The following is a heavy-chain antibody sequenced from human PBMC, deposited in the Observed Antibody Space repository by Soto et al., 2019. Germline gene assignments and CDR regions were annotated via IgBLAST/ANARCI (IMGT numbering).Heavy chain of an antibody. CDR1: GGTFSSYA. D-gene: IGHD6-13*01. CDR3: ARDLIAAAGNWFDP. Sequence: QVQLVQSGAEVKKPGSSVKVSCKASGGTFSSYAISWVRQAPGQGLEWRGGIIPIFGTANYAQKFQGRVTITADESTSTAYMALSSLGSADTAVYYCARDLIAAAGNWFDPWGQGTLVTVSS. CDR2: IIPIFGTA. J-gene: IGHJ5*02. V-gene: IGHV1-69*01.